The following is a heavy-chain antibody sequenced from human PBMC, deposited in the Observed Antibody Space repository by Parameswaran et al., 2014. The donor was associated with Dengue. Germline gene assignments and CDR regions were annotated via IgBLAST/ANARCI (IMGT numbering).Heavy chain of an antibody. CDR3: ARDPPDVVVAATGTKFDP. Sequence: WVRQAPGQGLEWMGGIIPIFGTANYAQKFQGRVTITADESTSTAYMELSSLRSEDTAVYYCARDPPDVVVAATGTKFDPWGQGTLVTVSS. J-gene: IGHJ5*02. CDR2: IIPIFGTA. D-gene: IGHD2-15*01. V-gene: IGHV1-69*01.